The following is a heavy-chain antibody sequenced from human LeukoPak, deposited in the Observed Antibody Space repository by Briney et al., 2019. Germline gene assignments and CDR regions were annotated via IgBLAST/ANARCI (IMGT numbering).Heavy chain of an antibody. D-gene: IGHD3-3*01. V-gene: IGHV3-30-3*01. J-gene: IGHJ4*02. CDR3: AGTPPGYYDFWSGYYTFDY. CDR1: GFTFSSYA. CDR2: ISYDGSNK. Sequence: GGSLRLSCAASGFTFSSYAMHWVRQAPGKGLEWVAVISYDGSNKYYADSVKGRFTISRDSSKNTLYLQMNSLRAEDTAVYYCAGTPPGYYDFWSGYYTFDYWGQGTLVTVSS.